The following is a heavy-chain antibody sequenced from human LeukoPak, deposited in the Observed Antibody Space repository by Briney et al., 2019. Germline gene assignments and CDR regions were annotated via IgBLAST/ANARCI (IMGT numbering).Heavy chain of an antibody. Sequence: GGSLRLSCAAPGFTFSSYEMNWVRQAPGKGLEWVSYISSSGSTIYYADSVKGRFTISRDNAKNSLYLQMNSLRAEDTAVYYCARLVVAATRPSNWFDPWGQGTLVTVSS. V-gene: IGHV3-48*03. J-gene: IGHJ5*02. CDR1: GFTFSSYE. CDR3: ARLVVAATRPSNWFDP. D-gene: IGHD2-15*01. CDR2: ISSSGSTI.